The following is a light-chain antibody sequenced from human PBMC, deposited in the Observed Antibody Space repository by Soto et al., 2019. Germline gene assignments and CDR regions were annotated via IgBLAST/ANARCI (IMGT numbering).Light chain of an antibody. CDR1: SSDVGGYNY. V-gene: IGLV2-14*01. Sequence: QSALTQPASVSGSPGQSITISCTGTSSDVGGYNYVFWYQQHPGKAPKLMIYEVTNRPSGVSNRFSGSKSGNTASLTISGLQAEDEADYYRSSYTSNNTWVFGGGTKVTVL. CDR3: SSYTSNNTWV. CDR2: EVT. J-gene: IGLJ3*02.